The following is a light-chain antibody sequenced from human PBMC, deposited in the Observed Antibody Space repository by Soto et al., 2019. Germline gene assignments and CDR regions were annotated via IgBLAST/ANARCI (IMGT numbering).Light chain of an antibody. CDR1: QGISNY. CDR2: AAS. V-gene: IGKV1-27*01. Sequence: DIQMTQSPSSLSASVGDRVTITCRASQGISNYLAWYQQKPGKVPKLPIYAASTLQSGVPSRFSGRGSGTDFTLTIGSLQPEDVATYYCQKYKSAPFFTFGPGTKVDIK. J-gene: IGKJ3*01. CDR3: QKYKSAPFFT.